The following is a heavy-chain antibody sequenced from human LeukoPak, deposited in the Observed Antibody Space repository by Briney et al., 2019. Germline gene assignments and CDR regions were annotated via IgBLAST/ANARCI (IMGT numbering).Heavy chain of an antibody. CDR1: GYTFTGYY. V-gene: IGHV1-2*02. Sequence: ASVKVSCKASGYTFTGYYMHWVRQAPGQGLEWMGWINPNSGGTNYAQKFQGRVTMTRDTSISTAYMELSGLRSDDTALYYCARGLYYYDSSGYYYVAYYYYYGMDVWGQGTTVTVSS. CDR3: ARGLYYYDSSGYYYVAYYYYYGMDV. J-gene: IGHJ6*02. CDR2: INPNSGGT. D-gene: IGHD3-22*01.